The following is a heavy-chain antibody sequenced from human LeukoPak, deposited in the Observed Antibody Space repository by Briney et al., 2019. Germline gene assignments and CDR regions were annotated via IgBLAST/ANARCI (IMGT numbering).Heavy chain of an antibody. CDR3: ARVEASGYDYGAFDS. CDR2: IRYDGSNK. CDR1: GFTFSSYG. J-gene: IGHJ4*02. V-gene: IGHV3-30*02. Sequence: GGSLRLSCAASGFTFSSYGMHWVRQAPGKGLEWVAFIRYDGSNKYYADSVKGRFTISRDNSKNTLYLQMNNLRAEDTAVYYCARVEASGYDYGAFDSWGQGTLVTVSS. D-gene: IGHD5-12*01.